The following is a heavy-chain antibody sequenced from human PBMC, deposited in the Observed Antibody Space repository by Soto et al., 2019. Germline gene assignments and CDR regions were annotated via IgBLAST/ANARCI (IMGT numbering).Heavy chain of an antibody. D-gene: IGHD6-19*01. J-gene: IGHJ5*02. CDR2: ISWNSGSI. V-gene: IGHV3-9*01. CDR3: AKDSLPASTYSSGYNWFDP. CDR1: GFTFDDYA. Sequence: GGSLRLSCAASGFTFDDYAMHWVRQAPGKGLEWVSGISWNSGSIGYADSVKGRFTISRDNAKNSLYLQMNSLRAEDTALYYCAKDSLPASTYSSGYNWFDPWGQGTLVTVSS.